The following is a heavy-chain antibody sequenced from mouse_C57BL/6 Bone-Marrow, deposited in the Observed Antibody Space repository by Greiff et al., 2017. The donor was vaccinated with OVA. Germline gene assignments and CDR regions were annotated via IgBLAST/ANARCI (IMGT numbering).Heavy chain of an antibody. Sequence: EVKVVESGGGLVKPGGSLKLSCAASGFTFSSYAMSWVRQTPEKRLEWVATISDGGSYTYYPDNVKGRFTISRDTAKNNLYLQMSHLKSEDTAKYYGARDPVNYGSRWYYFDYWGQGTTLTVSS. CDR3: ARDPVNYGSRWYYFDY. D-gene: IGHD1-1*01. V-gene: IGHV5-4*01. J-gene: IGHJ2*01. CDR2: ISDGGSYT. CDR1: GFTFSSYA.